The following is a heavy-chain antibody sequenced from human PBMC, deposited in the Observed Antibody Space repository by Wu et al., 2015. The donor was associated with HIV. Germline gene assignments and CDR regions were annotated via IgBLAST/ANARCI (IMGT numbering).Heavy chain of an antibody. CDR2: MNPNSGNT. CDR1: KYIFTNYD. J-gene: IGHJ3*02. V-gene: IGHV1-8*02. Sequence: QVQLVQSGTEVKKPGASVKVSCKASKYIFTNYDVNWVRQATGQGLEWMGWMNPNSGNTGYGQKFQGRVTFTRNTSISTAYMELNGLTSDDTAVYFCARDMPSIYDSSGHKSLDIWGQGTVVAVSS. CDR3: ARDMPSIYDSSGHKSLDI. D-gene: IGHD3-22*01.